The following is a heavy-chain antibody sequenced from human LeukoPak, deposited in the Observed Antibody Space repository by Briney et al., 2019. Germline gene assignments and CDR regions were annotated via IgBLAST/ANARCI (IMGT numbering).Heavy chain of an antibody. J-gene: IGHJ2*01. CDR2: ISSSSSYI. CDR1: GFTFSSYS. Sequence: GGSLRLSCAASGFTFSSYSMNWVRQAPGKGLEWVSSISSSSSYIYYAESVKGRFTISRDNAKNSLYLQMNSLRAEDTAVYYCARDSGSSGYYYLYWYFDLWGRGTLVTVSS. CDR3: ARDSGSSGYYYLYWYFDL. D-gene: IGHD3-22*01. V-gene: IGHV3-21*01.